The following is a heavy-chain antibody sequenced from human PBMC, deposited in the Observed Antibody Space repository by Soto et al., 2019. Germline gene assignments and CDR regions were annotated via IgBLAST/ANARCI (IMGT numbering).Heavy chain of an antibody. CDR1: GFTFSHYA. V-gene: IGHV3-23*01. Sequence: GGSLRLSCAASGFTFSHYAMSWVRQAPGKGLEWVSTIAADGGSTYYGDSVKGRFSISRDNSKNTLFLQLNSLRAEDTAVYYCARNPPLQISTVIYYFDYWGQGTLVTVSS. CDR3: ARNPPLQISTVIYYFDY. J-gene: IGHJ4*02. D-gene: IGHD4-17*01. CDR2: IAADGGST.